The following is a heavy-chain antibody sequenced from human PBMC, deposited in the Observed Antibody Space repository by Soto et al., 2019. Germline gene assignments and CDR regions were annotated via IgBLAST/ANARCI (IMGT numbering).Heavy chain of an antibody. D-gene: IGHD3-10*01. V-gene: IGHV3-30-3*01. CDR3: ARDSCITTVRVGHFYFYGMDV. CDR2: ISFDGSNK. J-gene: IGHJ6*02. Sequence: QVHLVESGGGVVHPGRSLRLSCAASGFTFSDYAIHWVRQAPGKGLEWVAVISFDGSNKYFADSVKGRFTISLDNSKDPVYMPMNSLRAEDTALYYCARDSCITTVRVGHFYFYGMDVWGQGTTVIVSS. CDR1: GFTFSDYA.